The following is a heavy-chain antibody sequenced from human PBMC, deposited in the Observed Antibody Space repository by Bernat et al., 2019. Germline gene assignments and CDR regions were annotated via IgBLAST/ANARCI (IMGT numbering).Heavy chain of an antibody. CDR1: GFTFSSYA. J-gene: IGHJ4*02. V-gene: IGHV3-23*01. Sequence: EVQLLESGGVLVQPGGSLRLSCAASGFTFSSYAMSWVRQAPGKGLEWVSGISGSGGSTYYADSVKGRFTISRDNSKNTLYLQMNSLRAEDTAVYYCAKALESGPNGYYFDYWGQGTLVTVSS. CDR3: AKALESGPNGYYFDY. CDR2: ISGSGGST. D-gene: IGHD2-15*01.